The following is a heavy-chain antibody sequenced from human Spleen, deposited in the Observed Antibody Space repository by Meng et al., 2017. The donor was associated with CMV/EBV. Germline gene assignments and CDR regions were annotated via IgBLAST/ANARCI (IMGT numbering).Heavy chain of an antibody. Sequence: SVKGSCKASGYTFTGYYMHWVRQAPGQGLEWMGWINPNSGGTNYAQKFQGRVTMTRDTSIGTAYMELSRLKSDDTAVYYCARVSEYCTTTNCYKVFEYWGQGTLVTVSS. CDR2: INPNSGGT. CDR3: ARVSEYCTTTNCYKVFEY. J-gene: IGHJ4*02. CDR1: GYTFTGYY. D-gene: IGHD2-2*02. V-gene: IGHV1-2*02.